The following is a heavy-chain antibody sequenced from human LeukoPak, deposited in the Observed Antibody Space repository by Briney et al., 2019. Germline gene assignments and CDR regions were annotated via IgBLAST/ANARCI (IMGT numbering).Heavy chain of an antibody. CDR1: GGSISSYY. J-gene: IGHJ4*02. CDR3: ARYGGNPTTRYFDPHGLDY. D-gene: IGHD3-9*01. V-gene: IGHV4-59*01. Sequence: SETLSLTCTVSGGSISSYYWSWIRQPPGKGLEWIGYIYYSGSTNYNPSLKSRVTISVDTSKNQFSLKLSSVTAADTAVYYCARYGGNPTTRYFDPHGLDYWGQGTLVTVSS. CDR2: IYYSGST.